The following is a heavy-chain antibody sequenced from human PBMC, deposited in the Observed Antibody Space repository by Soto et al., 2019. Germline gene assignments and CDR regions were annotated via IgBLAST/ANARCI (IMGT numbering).Heavy chain of an antibody. J-gene: IGHJ4*02. CDR2: ISGSGGAT. Sequence: GGSLRLSCAASGFTFSSYGMSWVRQAPGKGLECVSAISGSGGATTYADSVKGRFTISRDNSKNTLYLQMDSLRAEDTAIYYCAKHKVAVISSYDKWGQGTLVTVSS. D-gene: IGHD5-12*01. CDR3: AKHKVAVISSYDK. CDR1: GFTFSSYG. V-gene: IGHV3-23*01.